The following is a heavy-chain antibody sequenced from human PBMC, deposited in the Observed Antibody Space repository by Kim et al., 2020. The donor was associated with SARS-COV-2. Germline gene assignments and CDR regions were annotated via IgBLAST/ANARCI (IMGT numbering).Heavy chain of an antibody. CDR2: IYYSGST. J-gene: IGHJ5*02. Sequence: SETLSLTCTVSGGSISSSSFYWGWIRQPPGRGLEWIVSIYYSGSTYYNPSFRSRVTISVDTSKNQFSLKLSSVTAADTAVYYCVRYAPGSNRFDPWGQGTLVTVSS. CDR3: VRYAPGSNRFDP. D-gene: IGHD2-15*01. CDR1: GGSISSSSFY. V-gene: IGHV4-39*01.